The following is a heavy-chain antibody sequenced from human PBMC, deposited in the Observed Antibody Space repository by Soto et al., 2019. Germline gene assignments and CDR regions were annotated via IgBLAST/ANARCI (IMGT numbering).Heavy chain of an antibody. CDR3: ATYSSPFDY. J-gene: IGHJ4*02. D-gene: IGHD6-13*01. V-gene: IGHV3-23*01. CDR1: EFSFSSYA. Sequence: GGSLRLSCAASEFSFSSYALNWVRQAPGKGLEWVSAISATGTTTYYADSVKGRFTISRDNSKRTLFLQMGSLSPEDTAVYYCATYSSPFDYWGQGTRVTVSS. CDR2: ISATGTTT.